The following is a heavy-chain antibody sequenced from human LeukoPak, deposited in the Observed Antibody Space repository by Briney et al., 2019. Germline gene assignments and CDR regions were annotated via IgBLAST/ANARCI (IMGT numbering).Heavy chain of an antibody. D-gene: IGHD6-13*01. V-gene: IGHV4-38-2*02. CDR2: IYHSGST. CDR1: GYSISSGYY. Sequence: SETLSLTCTVSGYSISSGYYWGWIRQPPGKGLEWIGSIYHSGSTYYNPSLKSRVTISVDTSKNQFSLKLSSVTAADTAVYYCARRIADSYYYCYYMDVWGKGTTVTISS. CDR3: ARRIADSYYYCYYMDV. J-gene: IGHJ6*03.